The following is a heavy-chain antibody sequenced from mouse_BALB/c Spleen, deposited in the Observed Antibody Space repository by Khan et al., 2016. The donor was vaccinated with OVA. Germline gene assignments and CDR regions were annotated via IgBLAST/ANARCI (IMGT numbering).Heavy chain of an antibody. CDR1: GYSITSGYG. V-gene: IGHV3-2*02. J-gene: IGHJ2*01. Sequence: EVKLLESGPGLVTPSQSLSLTCTVTGYSITSGYGWNWIRQFPGNKLEWMGYISYSGTTNYNPSLNSLISITRDTSKNHFFLQLNSVTTEDTATYDCARTARIKYWGQGTTLTVSS. CDR2: ISYSGTT. D-gene: IGHD1-2*01. CDR3: ARTARIKY.